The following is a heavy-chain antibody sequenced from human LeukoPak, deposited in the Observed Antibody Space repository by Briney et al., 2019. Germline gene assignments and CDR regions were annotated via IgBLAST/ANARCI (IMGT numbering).Heavy chain of an antibody. V-gene: IGHV4-34*01. D-gene: IGHD3-10*01. CDR1: GGSFSGYY. Sequence: SETLSLTCAVYGGSFSGYYWSWIRQPPGKGLEWIGEINHSGSTNYNPSLKSRVTISVDTSKNQFSLKLSSVTAADTAVYYCARATRYYYGSGSYYFNRFDYWGQGTLVTVSS. CDR2: INHSGST. J-gene: IGHJ4*02. CDR3: ARATRYYYGSGSYYFNRFDY.